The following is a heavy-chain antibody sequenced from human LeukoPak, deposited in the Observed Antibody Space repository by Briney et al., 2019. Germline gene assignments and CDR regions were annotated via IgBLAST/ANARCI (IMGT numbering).Heavy chain of an antibody. D-gene: IGHD2-2*01. CDR2: IYYSGST. CDR3: ARDVGSYCSSTSCYYYYGMDV. CDR1: GVSFSGYY. Sequence: SETLSLTCAVYGVSFSGYYWSWIRQPPGKGLEWIGYIYYSGSTNYNPSLKSRVTISVDTSKNQFSLKLSSVTAADTAVYYCARDVGSYCSSTSCYYYYGMDVWGQGTTVTVSS. J-gene: IGHJ6*02. V-gene: IGHV4-59*01.